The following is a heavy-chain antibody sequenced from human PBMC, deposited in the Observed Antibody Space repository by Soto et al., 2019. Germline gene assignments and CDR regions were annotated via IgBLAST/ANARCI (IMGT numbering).Heavy chain of an antibody. J-gene: IGHJ6*02. Sequence: QRLSCAASGFTFSSYGMHWVRQAPGKGLEWVAVIWYDGSNKYYADSVKGRFTISRDNSKNTLYLQMNSLRAEDTAVYYCARDLGLGRAVAGTGMGMDVWGQGTTVTVSS. V-gene: IGHV3-33*01. CDR3: ARDLGLGRAVAGTGMGMDV. D-gene: IGHD6-19*01. CDR1: GFTFSSYG. CDR2: IWYDGSNK.